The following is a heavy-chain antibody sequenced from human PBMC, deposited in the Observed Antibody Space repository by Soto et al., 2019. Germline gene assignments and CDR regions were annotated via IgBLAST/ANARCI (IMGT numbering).Heavy chain of an antibody. D-gene: IGHD3-3*01. CDR2: TYYRSKWYN. CDR3: ARGLNDRSTWVRLWLVFGAFDI. J-gene: IGHJ3*02. V-gene: IGHV6-1*01. Sequence: SQTLSLTCAISGDSVSSNSAALNWIRQSPSRGLEWLGRTYYRSKWYNDYAVSVKSRITINPDTSKNQFSLQLNSVTPEDTAVYYCARGLNDRSTWVRLWLVFGAFDIWGQGTMVTVSS. CDR1: GDSVSSNSAA.